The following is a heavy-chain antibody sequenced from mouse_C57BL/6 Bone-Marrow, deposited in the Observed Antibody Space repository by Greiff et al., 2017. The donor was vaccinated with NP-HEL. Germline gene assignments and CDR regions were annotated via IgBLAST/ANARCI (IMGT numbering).Heavy chain of an antibody. CDR2: IWSGGST. Sequence: VQLQQSGPGLVQPSQSLSITCTVSGFSLTSYGVHWVRQSPGKGLEWLGVIWSGGSTDYNAAFISRLSISKDNSKSQVFFKMNSLQADDTAIYYCARGAKDYGNYPDYWGQGTTLTVSS. CDR3: ARGAKDYGNYPDY. CDR1: GFSLTSYG. J-gene: IGHJ2*01. D-gene: IGHD2-1*01. V-gene: IGHV2-2*01.